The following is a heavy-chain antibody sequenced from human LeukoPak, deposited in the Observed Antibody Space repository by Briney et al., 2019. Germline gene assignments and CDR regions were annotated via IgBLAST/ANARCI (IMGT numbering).Heavy chain of an antibody. J-gene: IGHJ4*02. V-gene: IGHV4-34*12. Sequence: PSETLSLTCAVYGGSFSGYYWTWIRQPPGKGLEWIGEIIDTGSTKYNSSLKSRVTISVDTSKNQFSLSLDSVTAADTAVYYCARGLASGYPPIPFDYWGQGTPVTVSS. CDR1: GGSFSGYY. D-gene: IGHD3-3*01. CDR2: IIDTGST. CDR3: ARGLASGYPPIPFDY.